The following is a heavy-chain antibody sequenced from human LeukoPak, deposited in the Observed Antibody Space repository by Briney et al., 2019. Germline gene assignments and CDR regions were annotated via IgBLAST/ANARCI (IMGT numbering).Heavy chain of an antibody. CDR3: ARVPHSGSYSYFDY. CDR2: IYTSGST. D-gene: IGHD1-26*01. CDR1: GGSISSYY. V-gene: IGHV4-4*07. J-gene: IGHJ4*02. Sequence: PSETLSLTCTVSGGSISSYYWSWIRQPAGKGLEWLGRIYTSGSTNYNPSLKSRVTISVDTSKNQFSLKLSSVTAADTAVYYCARVPHSGSYSYFDYWGQGTLVTVSS.